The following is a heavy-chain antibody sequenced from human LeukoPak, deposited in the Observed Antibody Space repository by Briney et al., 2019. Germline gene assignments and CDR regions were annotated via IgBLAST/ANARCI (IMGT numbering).Heavy chain of an antibody. CDR2: LYSGGSI. CDR3: ARGSRVTTRLDAFDI. V-gene: IGHV3-53*01. J-gene: IGHJ3*02. D-gene: IGHD4-17*01. CDR1: GFTVSATH. Sequence: PGGSLRLSCAASGFTVSATHMSWVRQTPGKGLEWVSTLYSGGSIYYADSVKGRFTISRDNSKNTLYLQMNSLRVEDTAVYYCARGSRVTTRLDAFDIWGQGTIVTVSS.